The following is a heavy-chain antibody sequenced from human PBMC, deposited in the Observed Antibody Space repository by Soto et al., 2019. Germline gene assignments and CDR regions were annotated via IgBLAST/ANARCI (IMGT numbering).Heavy chain of an antibody. V-gene: IGHV1-69*12. D-gene: IGHD5-12*01. CDR2: IIPLFGTA. Sequence: QVQLVQSGAEVKKPGSSVTVSCKASGGTFSSYTISWVRQAPGQGLEWMGGIIPLFGTANYAQKSQGRVTITADESTSTAYMELSSLRSEDTAVYYCARGNHRWLQLWYFDLWGRGTLVTVSS. CDR3: ARGNHRWLQLWYFDL. J-gene: IGHJ2*01. CDR1: GGTFSSYT.